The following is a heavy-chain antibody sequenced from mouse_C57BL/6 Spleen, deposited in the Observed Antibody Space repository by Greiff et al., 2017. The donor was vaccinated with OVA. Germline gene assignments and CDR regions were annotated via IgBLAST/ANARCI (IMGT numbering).Heavy chain of an antibody. Sequence: QVQLQQPGAELVKPGASVKMSCKASGYTFTSYWITWVKQRPGQGLEWIGDIYPGSGSTNYTEKFKSKATLTVDTSSSTAYMQLSSLTSADSAVYYCAREGDYDNYFDYWGQGTTLTVSS. D-gene: IGHD2-4*01. CDR2: IYPGSGST. CDR3: AREGDYDNYFDY. J-gene: IGHJ2*01. V-gene: IGHV1-55*01. CDR1: GYTFTSYW.